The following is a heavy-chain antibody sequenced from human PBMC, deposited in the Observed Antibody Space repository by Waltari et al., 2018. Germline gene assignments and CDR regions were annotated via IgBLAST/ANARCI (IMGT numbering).Heavy chain of an antibody. CDR3: ARGVRNHDAFDI. V-gene: IGHV3-23*04. CDR2: ISGSGGST. D-gene: IGHD3-10*01. Sequence: EVQLVESGGGLVQPGGSLRLSCAASGFTFSSYAMSWVRQAPGKGLEWVSAISGSGGSTYYADSVKGRFTISRDNAKNSLYLQMNSLRAEDTAVYYCARGVRNHDAFDIWGQGTMVTVSS. J-gene: IGHJ3*02. CDR1: GFTFSSYA.